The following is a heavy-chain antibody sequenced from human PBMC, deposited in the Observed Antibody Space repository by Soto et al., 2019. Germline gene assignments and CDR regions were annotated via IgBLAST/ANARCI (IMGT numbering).Heavy chain of an antibody. D-gene: IGHD2-15*01. Sequence: ASLKVSCKASGYTFTSYYMHWVRQAPGQGLEWMGIINPSGGSTSYAQKFQGRVTMTRDTSTSTVYMELSSLRSEDTAVYYCARVKYAVVAATSAFDIWGQGTMVTVSS. CDR3: ARVKYAVVAATSAFDI. CDR1: GYTFTSYY. J-gene: IGHJ3*02. V-gene: IGHV1-46*03. CDR2: INPSGGST.